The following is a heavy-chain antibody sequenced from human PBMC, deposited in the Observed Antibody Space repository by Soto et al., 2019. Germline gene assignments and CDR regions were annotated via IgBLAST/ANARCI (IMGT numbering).Heavy chain of an antibody. CDR2: ISAYNGNT. CDR1: GYTFTSYG. CDR3: ARDSSPGYSGYDVRFDP. D-gene: IGHD5-12*01. V-gene: IGHV1-18*01. Sequence: ASVKVSCKASGYTFTSYGISWVRQAPGQGLEWMGWISAYNGNTNYAQKLQGRVTMTTDTSTSTAYMELRSLRSDDTAVYYCARDSSPGYSGYDVRFDPWGQGTLVTVS. J-gene: IGHJ5*02.